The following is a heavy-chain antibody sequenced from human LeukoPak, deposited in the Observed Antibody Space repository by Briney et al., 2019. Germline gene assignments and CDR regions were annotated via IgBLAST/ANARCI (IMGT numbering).Heavy chain of an antibody. CDR3: ATQARGYNAHFDY. Sequence: SETLSLTCAVYGGSFSGYYWSWIRQPPGKGLEWIGEINHSGSTNYNPSLKSRVTISVDTSKNQFSLKLSSVTAADTAVYYCATQARGYNAHFDYWGHGTLVTVSS. J-gene: IGHJ4*01. V-gene: IGHV4-34*01. CDR2: INHSGST. CDR1: GGSFSGYY. D-gene: IGHD5-24*01.